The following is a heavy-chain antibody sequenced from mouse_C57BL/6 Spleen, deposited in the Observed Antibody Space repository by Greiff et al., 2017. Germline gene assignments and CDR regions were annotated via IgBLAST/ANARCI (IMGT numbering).Heavy chain of an antibody. V-gene: IGHV1-42*01. CDR3: ARRDYDGGMDY. Sequence: VHVKQSGPELVKPGASVKISCTASGYSFTGYYMNWVKQSPEKSLEWIGEINPSTGGTTYNQKFKAKATLTVDKSSSTAYMQLKSLTSEDSAVYYCARRDYDGGMDYWGQGTSVTVSS. J-gene: IGHJ4*01. D-gene: IGHD2-4*01. CDR1: GYSFTGYY. CDR2: INPSTGGT.